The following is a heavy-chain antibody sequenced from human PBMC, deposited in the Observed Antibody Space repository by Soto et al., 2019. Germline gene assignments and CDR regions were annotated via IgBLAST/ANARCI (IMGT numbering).Heavy chain of an antibody. Sequence: QVQLVESGGGVVQPGRSLRLSCAASGFTFSSYGMHWVRQAPGKGLEWVAVISYDGSNKYYVDSVKGRFTISRDNSKNTLYLQMNSLRAEDTAVYYCARTDYGGNFHFDYWGQGTLVTVSS. CDR1: GFTFSSYG. V-gene: IGHV3-30*03. D-gene: IGHD4-17*01. J-gene: IGHJ4*02. CDR2: ISYDGSNK. CDR3: ARTDYGGNFHFDY.